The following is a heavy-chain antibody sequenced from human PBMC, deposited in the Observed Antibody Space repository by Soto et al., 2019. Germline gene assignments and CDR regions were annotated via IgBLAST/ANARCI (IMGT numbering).Heavy chain of an antibody. Sequence: EVQLVESGGVLVQPGGSLRLSCVASGFTLSSYSMNWVRQAPGKGLEWISYISSSSSTIYYADSVKGRFTISRDNAKNSLYLQMNSLRDEDTAVYYCARDKYGDYTRTFDYWGQGTLVTVSS. CDR2: ISSSSSTI. V-gene: IGHV3-48*02. J-gene: IGHJ4*02. CDR3: ARDKYGDYTRTFDY. CDR1: GFTLSSYS. D-gene: IGHD4-17*01.